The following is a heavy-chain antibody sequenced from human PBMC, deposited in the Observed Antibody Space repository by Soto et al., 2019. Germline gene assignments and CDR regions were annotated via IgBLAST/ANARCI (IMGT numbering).Heavy chain of an antibody. J-gene: IGHJ4*02. CDR1: GGSINNGDYY. V-gene: IGHV4-30-4*01. Sequence: QVRLQESGPGLVKPSQTLSLTCSVSGGSINNGDYYWSWIRQPPEKGLEWIGYIYYSGSTYYNPSINSRVTIAIYPSMNQSSLNLNSVTAAETAVYFFLRYHGARVYFDYWGQGRLVTVSS. CDR2: IYYSGST. D-gene: IGHD4-17*01. CDR3: LRYHGARVYFDY.